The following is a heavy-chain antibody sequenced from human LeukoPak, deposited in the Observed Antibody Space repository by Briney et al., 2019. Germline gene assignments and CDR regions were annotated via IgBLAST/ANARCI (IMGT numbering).Heavy chain of an antibody. CDR3: ARDIALWD. CDR1: GYSISSGYY. J-gene: IGHJ4*02. CDR2: IYHSGST. Sequence: KPSETLSLTCTVSGYSISSGYYWGWIRQPPGQGLEWIGSIYHSGSTYYNPSLKSRVTISVDTSKNQFSLKLSSVTAADTAVYYCARDIALWDWGQGTLVTVSS. D-gene: IGHD3-10*01. V-gene: IGHV4-38-2*02.